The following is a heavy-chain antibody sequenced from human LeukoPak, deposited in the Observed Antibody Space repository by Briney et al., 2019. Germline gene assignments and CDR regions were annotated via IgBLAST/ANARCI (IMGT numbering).Heavy chain of an antibody. J-gene: IGHJ4*02. CDR3: VRFSPSGQNVDF. V-gene: IGHV4-39*01. CDR2: VFS. CDR1: GASVSSPSFV. Sequence: PSETLSLTCSVSGASVSSPSFVGGWIRLPPGKGLEWIGTVFSNNPSLKSRVSISVDTSKNEFSLKVNSVTAADTAVYHCVRFSPSGQNVDFWGQGTLVTFSS. D-gene: IGHD2-15*01.